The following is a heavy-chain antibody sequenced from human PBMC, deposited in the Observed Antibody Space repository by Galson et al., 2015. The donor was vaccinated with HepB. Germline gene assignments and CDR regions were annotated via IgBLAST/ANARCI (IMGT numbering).Heavy chain of an antibody. Sequence: SVKVSCKASGYTFTSYAMHWVRQAPGQRLEWMGWINAGNGNTKYSQKFQGRVTITRDTSASTAYMELSSLRSEDTAVYYCARGVGPSSTAGTRGAFDIWGQGTMVTVSS. CDR2: INAGNGNT. D-gene: IGHD1-26*01. CDR3: ARGVGPSSTAGTRGAFDI. V-gene: IGHV1-3*01. J-gene: IGHJ3*02. CDR1: GYTFTSYA.